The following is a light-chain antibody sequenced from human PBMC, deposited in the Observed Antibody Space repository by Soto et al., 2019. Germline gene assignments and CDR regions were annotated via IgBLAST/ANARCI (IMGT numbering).Light chain of an antibody. CDR2: DAS. CDR1: QSISTY. J-gene: IGKJ5*01. Sequence: DIXMTQSPSSLSASVGNRVTITCRASQSISTYLNWYQKKPGKAPNLLIYDASRLQSGVPSRFSGSGGGTDFTLSISSVQPEDFATYFCQQSYMDPITFGQGTQLEI. V-gene: IGKV1-39*01. CDR3: QQSYMDPIT.